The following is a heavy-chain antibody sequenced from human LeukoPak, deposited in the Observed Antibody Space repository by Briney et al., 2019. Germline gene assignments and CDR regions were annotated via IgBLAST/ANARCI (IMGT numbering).Heavy chain of an antibody. J-gene: IGHJ4*02. D-gene: IGHD4-23*01. CDR3: AKDRFRMTTVVFYFDY. V-gene: IGHV3-30*18. Sequence: PGRSLRLSCAASGFTFSRYGMHWVRQAPGKGLEWAAIISYDGSKKYYTDSVKGRFTISRDNSKNTLYLQMNSLRAEDTAVYYCAKDRFRMTTVVFYFDYWGQGTLVTVSS. CDR1: GFTFSRYG. CDR2: ISYDGSKK.